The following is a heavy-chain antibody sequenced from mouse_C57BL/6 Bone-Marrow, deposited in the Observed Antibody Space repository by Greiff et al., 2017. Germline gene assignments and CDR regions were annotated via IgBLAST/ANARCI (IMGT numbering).Heavy chain of an antibody. CDR2: ISSGSSTI. D-gene: IGHD1-1*01. J-gene: IGHJ4*01. V-gene: IGHV5-17*01. CDR3: ARTLLLDAMDY. Sequence: EVHLVESGGGLVKPGGSLKLSCAASGFTFSDYGMHWVRQAPETGLEWVAYISSGSSTIYYADTVKGRFTISRDNAKNTLFLQMTSLRSEDTAMYYCARTLLLDAMDYWGQGTSVTVSS. CDR1: GFTFSDYG.